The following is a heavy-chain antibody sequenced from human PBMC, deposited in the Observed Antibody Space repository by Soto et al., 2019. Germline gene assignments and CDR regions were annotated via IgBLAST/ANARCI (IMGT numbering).Heavy chain of an antibody. J-gene: IGHJ4*02. CDR3: ARAGPEYDFWSGYFQFDY. CDR2: IIPIFGTA. Sequence: ASVKVSCKASGGTFSSYAISWVRQAPGQGLEWMGGIIPIFGTANYAQKFQGRVTITADESTSTAYMELSSLRSEDTAVYYCARAGPEYDFWSGYFQFDYLGQGTLVTVS. CDR1: GGTFSSYA. D-gene: IGHD3-3*01. V-gene: IGHV1-69*13.